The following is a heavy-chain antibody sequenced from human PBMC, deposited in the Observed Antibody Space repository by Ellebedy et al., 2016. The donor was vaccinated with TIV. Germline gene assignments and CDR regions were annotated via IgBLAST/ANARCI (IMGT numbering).Heavy chain of an antibody. V-gene: IGHV3-7*01. D-gene: IGHD3-10*01. CDR2: IKQDGSEK. Sequence: PGGSLRLSCAASGFTFSSYWMSWVRQAPGKGLEWVANIKQDGSEKYYVDSVKGRFTISRDNAKNSLYLQMNSLRAEDTAVYYCARRIIVTMVRDLYGMDVWGQGTTVTVSS. J-gene: IGHJ6*02. CDR3: ARRIIVTMVRDLYGMDV. CDR1: GFTFSSYW.